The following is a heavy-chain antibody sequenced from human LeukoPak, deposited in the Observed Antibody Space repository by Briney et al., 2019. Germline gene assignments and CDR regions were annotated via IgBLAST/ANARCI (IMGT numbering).Heavy chain of an antibody. D-gene: IGHD2-2*01. V-gene: IGHV3-23*01. J-gene: IGHJ4*02. CDR2: ISGSGGST. Sequence: AGGSLRLSCAASGFTFSNYGLSWVRQAPGKGLEWVSAISGSGGSTFYADSVKGRFTISRDNSKNTLYLRMNTLRAEDTALYYCAKDSVDIIVVPAAYHDYWGQGTLVTVSS. CDR3: AKDSVDIIVVPAAYHDY. CDR1: GFTFSNYG.